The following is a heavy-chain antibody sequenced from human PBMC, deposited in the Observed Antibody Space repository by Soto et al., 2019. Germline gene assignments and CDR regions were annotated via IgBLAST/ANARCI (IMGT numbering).Heavy chain of an antibody. J-gene: IGHJ5*02. D-gene: IGHD6-13*01. CDR3: ARQGYSSSWYLWFDP. CDR2: INHSGST. Sequence: PSETLSLTCAVSGGSISSGCYSWSWIRQPPGKGLEWIGEINHSGSTNYNPSLKSRVTISVDTSKNQFSLKLSSVTAADTAVYYCARQGYSSSWYLWFDPWGQGTLVTVSS. CDR1: GGSISSGCYS. V-gene: IGHV4-39*01.